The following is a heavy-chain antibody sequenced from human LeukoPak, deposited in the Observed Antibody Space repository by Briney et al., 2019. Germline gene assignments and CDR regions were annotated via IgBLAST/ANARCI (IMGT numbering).Heavy chain of an antibody. D-gene: IGHD3-22*01. CDR2: INPSGGST. V-gene: IGHV1-46*01. CDR3: ARQKNYDSSGYYYGVGAFDI. CDR1: VYTFTSYY. J-gene: IGHJ3*02. Sequence: ASVKVSCKASVYTFTSYYMHWVRQAPGQGLEWMGIINPSGGSTSYAQKFQGRVTMTRDTSTSTVYMELSSLRSEDTAVYYCARQKNYDSSGYYYGVGAFDIWGQGTMVTVSS.